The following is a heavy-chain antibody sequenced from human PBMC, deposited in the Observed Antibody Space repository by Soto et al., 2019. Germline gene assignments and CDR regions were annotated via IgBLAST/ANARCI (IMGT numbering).Heavy chain of an antibody. CDR1: GFIFASYA. CDR2: VSGSGDNT. D-gene: IGHD1-1*01. V-gene: IGHV3-23*01. Sequence: EVQLLESGGGLVQPGGSLRLSCAASGFIFASYAMSWVRQAPGKGLEWVSTVSGSGDNTYYEESVKGRFSISRDNSKNMVYLEVNSLSAEDSAIYYCAKPGGTPTTIYDSWGQGTLVTVSS. CDR3: AKPGGTPTTIYDS. J-gene: IGHJ4*02.